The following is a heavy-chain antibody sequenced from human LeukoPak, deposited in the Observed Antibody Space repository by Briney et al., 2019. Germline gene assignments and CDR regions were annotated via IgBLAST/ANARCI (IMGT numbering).Heavy chain of an antibody. V-gene: IGHV3-7*01. CDR3: ARERLWFGDSQSGSFDY. CDR1: GFTFRKYW. J-gene: IGHJ4*02. D-gene: IGHD3-10*01. CDR2: IKEDGSEK. Sequence: RSGGSLRLSCAASGFTFRKYWMSWVRQAPGKGLEWVANIKEDGSEKYYVDFVKGRFTISRDNAKNSLYLQMNSLRAEDTAVYYCARERLWFGDSQSGSFDYWGQGTLVTVSS.